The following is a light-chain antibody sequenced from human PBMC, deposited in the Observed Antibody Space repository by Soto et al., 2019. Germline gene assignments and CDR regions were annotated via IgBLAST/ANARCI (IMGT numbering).Light chain of an antibody. CDR3: QQYNRLPQA. CDR2: GAS. Sequence: IVMTQSPATLSVSPGDRATLSCRASQSISSDLAWYQQKPGRAPRLVIYGASTRAAGLPLRFSGSGSGTDFTLTISNLQSEDFAVYYCQQYNRLPQAFGQGTKVEIK. V-gene: IGKV3-15*01. CDR1: QSISSD. J-gene: IGKJ1*01.